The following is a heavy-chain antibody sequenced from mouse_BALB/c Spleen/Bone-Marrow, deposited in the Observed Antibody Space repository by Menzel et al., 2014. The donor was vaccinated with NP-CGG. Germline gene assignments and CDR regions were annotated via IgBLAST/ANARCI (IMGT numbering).Heavy chain of an antibody. CDR3: AREGYYYCSSTKNAMDY. D-gene: IGHD1-1*01. CDR2: IYPGNDDT. CDR1: GYSFTSYW. V-gene: IGHV1-87*01. Sequence: QVHVKQSGAELARPGASVKLSCKASGYSFTSYWMQWVKQRHGQGLDWIGAIYPGNDDTRYTQKFKGKATLTADKSYSAPCMYINSLASDDTAVYYCAREGYYYCSSTKNAMDYWGQGTSVSVTS. J-gene: IGHJ4*01.